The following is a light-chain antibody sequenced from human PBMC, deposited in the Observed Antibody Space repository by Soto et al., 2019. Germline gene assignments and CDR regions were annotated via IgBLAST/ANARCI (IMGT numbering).Light chain of an antibody. V-gene: IGKV1-5*03. CDR2: KAS. CDR3: QQYNGFSSWT. CDR1: QSISTW. Sequence: DIQMTQSPSTLSASVGDRVTITCRASQSISTWLAWYQQKPGKAPNLLIYKASSLESGVPSRFSGSGSGTEFILTISSLQPDDYATYYCQQYNGFSSWTFGQGTKVDIK. J-gene: IGKJ1*01.